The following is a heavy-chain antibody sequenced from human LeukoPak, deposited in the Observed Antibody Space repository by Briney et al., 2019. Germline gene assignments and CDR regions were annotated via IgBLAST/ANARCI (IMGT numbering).Heavy chain of an antibody. V-gene: IGHV2-70*04. CDR2: INRDNDT. D-gene: IGHD2-8*01. Sequence: DSAHALVKPTQTLTLTCSFSWFSLSPGGVGVSWIRQAPGKALEWLARINRDNDTFYTPSPTTRPTISKDTSKTQVVLTVANMAPGDTATYYCARTKYEAGYYFDYWCQGTLVTVSS. CDR1: WFSLSPGGVG. CDR3: ARTKYEAGYYFDY. J-gene: IGHJ4*02.